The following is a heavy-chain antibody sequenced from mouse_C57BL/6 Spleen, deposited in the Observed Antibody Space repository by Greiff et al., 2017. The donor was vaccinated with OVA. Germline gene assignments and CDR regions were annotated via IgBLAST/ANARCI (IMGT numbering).Heavy chain of an antibody. V-gene: IGHV1-81*01. CDR2: IYPRSGNT. Sequence: QVQLQQSGAELARPGASVKLSCKASGYTFTSYGISWVKQRTGQGLEWIGEIYPRSGNTYYNEKFKGKATLTADKSSSTAYMELRRLTSEDSAVYFCARGEENTAGDYWGQGTTLTVSS. J-gene: IGHJ2*01. CDR1: GYTFTSYG. D-gene: IGHD3-1*01. CDR3: ARGEENTAGDY.